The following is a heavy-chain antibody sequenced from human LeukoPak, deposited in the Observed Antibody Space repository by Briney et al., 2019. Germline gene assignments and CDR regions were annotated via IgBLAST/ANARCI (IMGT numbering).Heavy chain of an antibody. D-gene: IGHD1-26*01. J-gene: IGHJ4*02. CDR3: AKDMGSRATNFDY. V-gene: IGHV3-23*01. CDR2: ISSRGISS. Sequence: GGSLRLSCAASGLTFSIYAISWVRQAPGKGLECVSSISSRGISSYYADSVKGRFTISRDNSKNTLYVQMNSLRAEDRAVYYCAKDMGSRATNFDYWGQGTLVIVSS. CDR1: GLTFSIYA.